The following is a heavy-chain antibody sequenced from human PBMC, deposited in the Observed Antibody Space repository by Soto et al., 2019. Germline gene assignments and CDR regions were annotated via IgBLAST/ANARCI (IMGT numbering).Heavy chain of an antibody. CDR2: INHTGGT. V-gene: IGHV4-34*01. Sequence: SETLSLTCAVYGGSVNGYYWNWIRQPPGKGLEWIGEINHTGGTHYNPSLKSRVTMSVDTSKNQFSLRLSSVTAADTAIYYCAKWEGLGSDYYYYAMDVWGQGTTVTVSS. CDR1: GGSVNGYY. D-gene: IGHD1-26*01. CDR3: AKWEGLGSDYYYYAMDV. J-gene: IGHJ6*02.